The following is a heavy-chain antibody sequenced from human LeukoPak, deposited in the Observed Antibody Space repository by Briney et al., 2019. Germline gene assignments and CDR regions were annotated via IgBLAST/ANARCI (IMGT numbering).Heavy chain of an antibody. Sequence: GGSLRLSCAASGFTFSSYWMHWVRQAPGKGLVWVSRINSDESSTNYADSVKGRFTISRDNAKNTLYLQMNSLKTEDTAVYYCATDWNRDPDYWGQGTLVTVSS. V-gene: IGHV3-74*01. J-gene: IGHJ4*02. CDR2: INSDESST. CDR3: ATDWNRDPDY. CDR1: GFTFSSYW. D-gene: IGHD1/OR15-1a*01.